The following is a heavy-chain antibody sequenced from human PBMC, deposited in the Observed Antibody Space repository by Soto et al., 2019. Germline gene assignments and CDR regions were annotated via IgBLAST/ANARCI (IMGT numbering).Heavy chain of an antibody. D-gene: IGHD5-12*01. J-gene: IGHJ4*02. CDR1: GYNFTNYW. Sequence: LGESLKISCKVTGYNFTNYWVAWVRQMPGKGLEWMGIVFPGDSDTRYNPSFQGQVTISADKSISTAYLQWSSLKASDTAMYYCARSSGYDCIFPFDYWGQGTLVTVSA. CDR3: ARSSGYDCIFPFDY. V-gene: IGHV5-51*01. CDR2: VFPGDSDT.